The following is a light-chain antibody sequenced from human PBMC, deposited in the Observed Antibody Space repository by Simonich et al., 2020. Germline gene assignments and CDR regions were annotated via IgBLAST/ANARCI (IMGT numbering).Light chain of an antibody. CDR1: SGSIASNY. Sequence: NFMLTQPHSVSESPGKTVTISCTRSSGSIASNYVQWYQQRPGSAPTTVFYEDNQRPAGGPDRFSGSIDSSSNSASLTSSGLKTEDEADYYCQSYDSSGWVFGGGTKLTVL. CDR2: EDN. CDR3: QSYDSSGWV. V-gene: IGLV6-57*03. J-gene: IGLJ3*02.